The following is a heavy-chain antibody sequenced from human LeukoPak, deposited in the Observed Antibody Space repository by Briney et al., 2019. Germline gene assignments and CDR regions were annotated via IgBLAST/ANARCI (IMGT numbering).Heavy chain of an antibody. CDR1: GGSISSSSYY. D-gene: IGHD3-3*02. CDR3: AREGNHFWSGYYTGLTGEYYFDY. J-gene: IGHJ4*02. Sequence: SETLSLTCTVSGGSISSSSYYWGWIRQPPGKGLEWIGSIYYSGSTYYNPSLKSRVTISVDTSKNQFSLKLSSVAAADTAVCYCAREGNHFWSGYYTGLTGEYYFDYWGQGTLVTVSS. V-gene: IGHV4-39*02. CDR2: IYYSGST.